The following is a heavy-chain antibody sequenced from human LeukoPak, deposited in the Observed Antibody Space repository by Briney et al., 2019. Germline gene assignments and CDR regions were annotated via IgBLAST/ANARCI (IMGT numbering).Heavy chain of an antibody. D-gene: IGHD1-26*01. CDR2: FYSGGKT. J-gene: IGHJ3*02. CDR1: GFTVSSSY. CDR3: ASPVGATTVRAFDI. V-gene: IGHV3-53*01. Sequence: GGSLRLSCAASGFTVSSSYMSWVRQAPGKGLEWVSVFYSGGKTYYTDSVKGRFTISRDNSKNTLYLQMNSLRAEDTAVYYCASPVGATTVRAFDIWGQGTMVTVSS.